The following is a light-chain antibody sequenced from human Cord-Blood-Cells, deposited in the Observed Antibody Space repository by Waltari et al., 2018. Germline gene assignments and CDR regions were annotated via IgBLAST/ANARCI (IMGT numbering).Light chain of an antibody. V-gene: IGLV2-23*01. CDR3: CSYAGSRV. CDR2: EGS. J-gene: IGLJ3*02. Sequence: QSALTQPASVSGSPGQSITISCTGTSSDVGSYNLVSWYQQHPGKAPKLMIYEGSKRPSGVAKRFSVSKSGNTASLTISGLQAEDEADYYCCSYAGSRVFGGGTKLTVL. CDR1: SSDVGSYNL.